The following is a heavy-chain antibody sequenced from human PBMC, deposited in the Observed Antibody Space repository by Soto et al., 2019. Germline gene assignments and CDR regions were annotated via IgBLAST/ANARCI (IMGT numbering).Heavy chain of an antibody. Sequence: PSETLSLTCTVSGASISGHFWSWIRQSPGKGLEWIAYIYDSGRSYNPSLRGRVTISVDTSKNQLSLKLSSVIAADSAVYYCANNADVWGQGTTVTVS. J-gene: IGHJ6*02. D-gene: IGHD1-20*01. CDR2: IYDSGR. CDR3: ANNADV. CDR1: GASISGHF. V-gene: IGHV4-59*08.